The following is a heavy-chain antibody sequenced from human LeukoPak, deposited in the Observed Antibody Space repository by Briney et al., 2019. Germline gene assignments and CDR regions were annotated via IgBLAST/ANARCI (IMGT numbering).Heavy chain of an antibody. CDR2: INSDGSST. CDR3: AREDYGGDWFDP. Sequence: GGSLRLSCAASGFTVSSNYMSWVRQAPGKGLEWVSRINSDGSSTSYADSVKGRFTISRDNAKNTLYLHMNSLRAEDTAVYYCAREDYGGDWFDPWGQGTLVTVSS. J-gene: IGHJ5*02. D-gene: IGHD4-23*01. CDR1: GFTVSSNY. V-gene: IGHV3-74*01.